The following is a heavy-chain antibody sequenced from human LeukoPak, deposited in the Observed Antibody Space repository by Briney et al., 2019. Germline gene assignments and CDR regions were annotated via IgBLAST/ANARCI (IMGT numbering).Heavy chain of an antibody. J-gene: IGHJ6*02. D-gene: IGHD2/OR15-2a*01. CDR1: GFTFSSYA. CDR2: ISYDGSNK. V-gene: IGHV3-30-3*01. CDR3: ARDEANIVSRPVGAQWGYYYYGMDV. Sequence: GRSLRLSCAASGFTFSSYAMHWVRQAPGKGLQWVAVISYDGSNKYYADSVKGRFTISRDNSKNTLYLQMNSLRAEDTAVYYCARDEANIVSRPVGAQWGYYYYGMDVWGQGTTVTVSS.